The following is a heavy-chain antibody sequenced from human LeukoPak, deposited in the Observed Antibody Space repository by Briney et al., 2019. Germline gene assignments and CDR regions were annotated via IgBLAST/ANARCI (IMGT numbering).Heavy chain of an antibody. V-gene: IGHV4-30-2*01. J-gene: IGHJ4*02. D-gene: IGHD3-22*01. Sequence: PSQTLSLTCAVSGGSISSGGYSWSWIRQPPGKGLEWIGYIYHSGSTYYNPSLKSRVTISVDRSKNQFSLKLSSVTAADTAVYYCARDAIDSSGFDFDYWGQGTLVTV. CDR2: IYHSGST. CDR1: GGSISSGGYS. CDR3: ARDAIDSSGFDFDY.